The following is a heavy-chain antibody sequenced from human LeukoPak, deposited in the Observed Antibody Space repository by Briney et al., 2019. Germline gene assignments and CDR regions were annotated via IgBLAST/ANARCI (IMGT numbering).Heavy chain of an antibody. V-gene: IGHV4-38-2*01. CDR3: AKTDYGHYSGFEV. CDR2: MYLSGTT. D-gene: IGHD4-17*01. Sequence: SETPSLTCVVSTYSISNGYSWGWIRQPPGKGLEWIGSMYLSGTTYYNPSLKSRVTISVDKSKNQFSPKVDFVTAADTAVYFCAKTDYGHYSGFEVWGQGIMVTVSS. CDR1: TYSISNGYS. J-gene: IGHJ3*01.